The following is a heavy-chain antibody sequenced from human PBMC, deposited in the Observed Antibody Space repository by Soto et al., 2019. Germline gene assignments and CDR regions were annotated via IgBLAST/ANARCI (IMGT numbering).Heavy chain of an antibody. D-gene: IGHD3-22*01. CDR1: GYTISVYY. Sequence: NLSCKSSGYTISVYYVFRRRLENGKGLEWMGIINPSGGSTRYAQKFQGRVTMTRDTSTTTVYMELSSLRSEDTAVYYCARSHDSSGYGDYWGQGALVTVFS. CDR3: ARSHDSSGYGDY. CDR2: INPSGGST. V-gene: IGHV1-46*01. J-gene: IGHJ4*02.